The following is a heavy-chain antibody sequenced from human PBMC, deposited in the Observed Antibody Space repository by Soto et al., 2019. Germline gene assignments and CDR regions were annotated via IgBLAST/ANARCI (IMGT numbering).Heavy chain of an antibody. CDR2: ISAYNGNT. CDR3: ARVYCSGGSCYGIDY. Sequence: APVKVSCKASGYTFTSYGISWLRQAPGQGLEWMGWISAYNGNTNYAQKLQGRVTMTTDTSTDTAYMELSSLRSEDTAVYYCARVYCSGGSCYGIDYWGQGTLVTVSS. V-gene: IGHV1-18*01. J-gene: IGHJ4*02. CDR1: GYTFTSYG. D-gene: IGHD2-15*01.